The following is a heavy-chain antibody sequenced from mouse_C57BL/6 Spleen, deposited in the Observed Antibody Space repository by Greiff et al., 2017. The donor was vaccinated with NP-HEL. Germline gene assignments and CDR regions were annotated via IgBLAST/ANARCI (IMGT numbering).Heavy chain of an antibody. Sequence: QVQLQQSGAELVRPGASVTLSCKASGYTFTDYEMHWVKQTPVHGLEWIGALDPETGGTAYNQKFKGKAILTADKSSSTAYMELRSLTSEDSAVYYCTREYYIAMDYWGQGTSVTVSS. J-gene: IGHJ4*01. V-gene: IGHV1-15*01. D-gene: IGHD2-12*01. CDR2: LDPETGGT. CDR1: GYTFTDYE. CDR3: TREYYIAMDY.